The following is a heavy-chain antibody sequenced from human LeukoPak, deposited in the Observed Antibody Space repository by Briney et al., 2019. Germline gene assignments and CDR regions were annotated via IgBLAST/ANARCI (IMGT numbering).Heavy chain of an antibody. D-gene: IGHD5-24*01. J-gene: IGHJ4*02. CDR3: ARAEQMEATIGY. V-gene: IGHV3-23*01. Sequence: GGSLRLSCAASGFTFSSCAMSWVRQAPGKGLEWVSAISGSGGSTYYADSVKGRFTISRDNSKNTLYLQMNSLRAEDTAVYYCARAEQMEATIGYWGQGTLVTVSS. CDR1: GFTFSSCA. CDR2: ISGSGGST.